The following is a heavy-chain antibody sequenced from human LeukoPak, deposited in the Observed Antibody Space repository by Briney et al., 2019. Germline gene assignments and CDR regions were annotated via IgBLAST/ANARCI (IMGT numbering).Heavy chain of an antibody. CDR1: GGSFSGYY. CDR2: INHSGST. J-gene: IGHJ1*01. CDR3: ARGFYLGIAGFQH. V-gene: IGHV4-34*01. Sequence: PSETLSLTCAVYGGSFSGYYWSWIRQPPGKGLEWIGEINHSGSTNYNPSLKSRVTISVDTSKNQFSLKLSSVTAADTAVYYCARGFYLGIAGFQHWGQGTLVTVSS. D-gene: IGHD6-13*01.